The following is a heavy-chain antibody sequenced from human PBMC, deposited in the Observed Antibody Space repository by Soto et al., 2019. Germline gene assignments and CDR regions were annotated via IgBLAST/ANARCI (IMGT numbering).Heavy chain of an antibody. V-gene: IGHV4-34*01. D-gene: IGHD3-10*01. CDR3: ARVSGIYYYGMDV. Sequence: SDTLSLTCAFHCLSFPGYYWNWIIEPSWKGLEWIGEINHSGSTNYNPSIKSRVTISVDTSKNQFSLKLSSVTAADTAVYYCARVSGIYYYGMDVWGQGTTVT. CDR1: CLSFPGYY. J-gene: IGHJ6*02. CDR2: INHSGST.